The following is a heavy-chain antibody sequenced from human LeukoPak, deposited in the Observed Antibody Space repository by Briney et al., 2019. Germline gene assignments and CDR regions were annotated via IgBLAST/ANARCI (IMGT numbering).Heavy chain of an antibody. V-gene: IGHV1-69*06. J-gene: IGHJ4*02. CDR1: GGTFSSYA. D-gene: IGHD6-13*01. CDR3: ARGGGAAAGTLPFDH. Sequence: ASVKVSCKASGGTFSSYAISWVRQAPGQGLEWMGGIIPIFGTANYAQKFQGRVTITADKSTSTAYMELSSLRSEDTAVYYCARGGGAAAGTLPFDHWGQGTLVTVSS. CDR2: IIPIFGTA.